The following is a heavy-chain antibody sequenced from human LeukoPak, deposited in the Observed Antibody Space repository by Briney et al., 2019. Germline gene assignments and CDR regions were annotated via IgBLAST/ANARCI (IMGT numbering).Heavy chain of an antibody. J-gene: IGHJ6*02. V-gene: IGHV3-30-3*01. D-gene: IGHD3-10*01. CDR3: ARDFPYYYGSGSYFYGMDV. CDR1: GFTFSSYA. CDR2: ISYDGSNK. Sequence: GGSLRLSCAASGFTFSSYAMHWARQAPGKGLEWVAVISYDGSNKYYADSVKGRFTISRDNSKNTLYLQMNSLRAEDTAVYYCARDFPYYYGSGSYFYGMDVWGQGTTVTVSS.